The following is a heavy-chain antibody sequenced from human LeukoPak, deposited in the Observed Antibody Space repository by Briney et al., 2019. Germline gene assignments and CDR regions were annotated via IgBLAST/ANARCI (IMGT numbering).Heavy chain of an antibody. CDR3: AKVIYGDYETPAYLYYYYGMDV. V-gene: IGHV3-21*04. Sequence: GGSLRLSCAASGFTFSSYSMNWVRQAPGKGLEWVSSISSSSSYTYYADSVKGRFTISRDNSKNTLYLQMNSLRAEDTAVYYCAKVIYGDYETPAYLYYYYGMDVWGQGTTVTVSS. J-gene: IGHJ6*02. CDR2: ISSSSSYT. D-gene: IGHD4-17*01. CDR1: GFTFSSYS.